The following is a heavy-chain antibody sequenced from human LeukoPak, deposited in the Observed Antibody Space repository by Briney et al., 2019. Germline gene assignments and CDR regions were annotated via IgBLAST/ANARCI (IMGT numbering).Heavy chain of an antibody. V-gene: IGHV3-23*01. J-gene: IGHJ4*02. CDR3: ARDGRIQSWSNSYYFDY. CDR1: GFTFSSYV. D-gene: IGHD5-18*01. CDR2: ISSSGTST. Sequence: GGSLRLSCAISGFTFSSYVMNWVRQAPGKGLEWVSTISSSGTSTYYADSVKGRFTISRDNSKNTVFLQMNSLRAEDTAVYYCARDGRIQSWSNSYYFDYWGQGTLVTVSS.